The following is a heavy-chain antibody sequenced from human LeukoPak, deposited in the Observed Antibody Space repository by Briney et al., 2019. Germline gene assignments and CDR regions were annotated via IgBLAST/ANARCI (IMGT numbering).Heavy chain of an antibody. CDR3: TRDPTAVTKGFDI. V-gene: IGHV4-59*11. D-gene: IGHD4-17*01. CDR1: DDSFSSHY. J-gene: IGHJ3*02. Sequence: SETLSLTCTVFDDSFSSHYWTWIRQPPGKGLEWIGYISYIGSTNYNPALKSRVTISVDTSKNQFSLKVSSVTAADTAVYYGTRDPTAVTKGFDIWGQGTVITVSS. CDR2: ISYIGST.